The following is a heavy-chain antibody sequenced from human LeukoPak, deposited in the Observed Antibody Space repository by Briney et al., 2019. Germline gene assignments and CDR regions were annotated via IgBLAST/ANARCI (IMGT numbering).Heavy chain of an antibody. V-gene: IGHV1-8*03. D-gene: IGHD5-24*01. CDR2: MNPNSGNT. J-gene: IGHJ6*03. CDR1: GYTFTSYD. Sequence: ASVKVSCKASGYTFTSYDINWVRQATGQGIEWMGWMNPNSGNTGYAQKFQGRVTITRNTSISTAYMELSSLRSEDTAVYYCARTHGYYYYYYMDVWGKGTTVTVSS. CDR3: ARTHGYYYYYYMDV.